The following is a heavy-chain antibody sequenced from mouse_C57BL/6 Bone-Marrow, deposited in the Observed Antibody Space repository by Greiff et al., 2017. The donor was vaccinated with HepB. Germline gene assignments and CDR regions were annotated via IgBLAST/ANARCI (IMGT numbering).Heavy chain of an antibody. D-gene: IGHD1-1*01. CDR1: GYTFTDYE. V-gene: IGHV1-15*01. CDR2: IDPETGGT. J-gene: IGHJ2*01. Sequence: VQRVESGAELVRPGASVTLSCKASGYTFTDYEMHWVKQTPVHGLEWIGAIDPETGGTAYNQKFKGKAILTADKSSSTAYMELRSLTSEDSAVYYCTRSKVPYYYGSRGLDYWGQGTTLTVSS. CDR3: TRSKVPYYYGSRGLDY.